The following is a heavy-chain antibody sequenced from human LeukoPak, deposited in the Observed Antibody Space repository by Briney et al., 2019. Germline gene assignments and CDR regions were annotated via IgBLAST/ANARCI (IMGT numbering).Heavy chain of an antibody. Sequence: PSETLSLTCTVSGGSISSYYWSWIRQPPGKGLEWIGYIYYSGSTNYNPSLKSRVTISVDTSKNQFSLKLSSVTAADTAVYYCARGTSPGELNYWGQGTLVTVSS. CDR2: IYYSGST. V-gene: IGHV4-59*01. CDR3: ARGTSPGELNY. CDR1: GGSISSYY. J-gene: IGHJ4*02. D-gene: IGHD7-27*01.